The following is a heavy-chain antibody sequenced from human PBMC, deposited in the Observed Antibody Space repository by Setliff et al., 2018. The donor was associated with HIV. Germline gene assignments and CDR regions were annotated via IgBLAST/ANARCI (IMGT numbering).Heavy chain of an antibody. D-gene: IGHD3-10*01. J-gene: IGHJ6*03. CDR2: ISGSGGST. CDR1: GFAFSSYS. V-gene: IGHV3-23*01. CDR3: AKDLGNYYYMDV. Sequence: PGGSLRLSCAASGFAFSSYSSNWVRQAPGKGLEWVSAISGSGGSTYYADSVKGRFTISRDNSKNTLYLRLNSLRAEDTAIYYCAKDLGNYYYMDVWGKGTTVTVSS.